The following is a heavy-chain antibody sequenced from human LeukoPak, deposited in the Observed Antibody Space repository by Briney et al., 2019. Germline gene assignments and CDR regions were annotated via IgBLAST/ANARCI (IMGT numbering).Heavy chain of an antibody. D-gene: IGHD5-12*01. CDR3: ARDSTWQLDY. J-gene: IGHJ4*02. CDR2: IKEDGSVK. V-gene: IGHV3-7*03. Sequence: PGGSLRLTCVASGLTFSSDWMTWVRQPPGKGLEWVANIKEDGSVKYYVDSVKGRFTISRDNTKNALYLQMNSLRADDTAVYFCARDSTWQLDYWGQGTLITVSS. CDR1: GLTFSSDW.